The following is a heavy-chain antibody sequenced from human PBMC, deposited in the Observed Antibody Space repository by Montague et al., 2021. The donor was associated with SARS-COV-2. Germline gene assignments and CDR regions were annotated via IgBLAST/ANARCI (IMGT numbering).Heavy chain of an antibody. J-gene: IGHJ3*02. Sequence: SLRLSCAASGFTFSSYEMNWVRQAPGKGLEWVSYISSSGSTIYYADSVKGRFTISRDNAKNSLYLQMNSLRAEDTAVYYCARTTDCGYSYGRCTDAFDIWGQGTMVTVSS. D-gene: IGHD5-18*01. CDR1: GFTFSSYE. V-gene: IGHV3-48*03. CDR3: ARTTDCGYSYGRCTDAFDI. CDR2: ISSSGSTI.